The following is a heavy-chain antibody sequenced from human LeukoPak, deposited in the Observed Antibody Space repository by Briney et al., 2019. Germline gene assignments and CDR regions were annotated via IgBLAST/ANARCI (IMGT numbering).Heavy chain of an antibody. CDR2: IDADGSSA. Sequence: QPGGSLRLSCAASGITFSYYWMHWVRQAPGKGLVWVSRIDADGSSATYADSVKGRFTVSRDNAKNTVYLQMNSLRAEDTAVYYCARDRGVRPDMDVWGQGTTVTVSS. J-gene: IGHJ6*02. CDR1: GITFSYYW. CDR3: ARDRGVRPDMDV. V-gene: IGHV3-74*01. D-gene: IGHD3-10*01.